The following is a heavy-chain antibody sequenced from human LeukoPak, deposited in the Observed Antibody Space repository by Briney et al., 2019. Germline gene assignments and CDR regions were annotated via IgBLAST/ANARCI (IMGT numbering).Heavy chain of an antibody. CDR3: ARRRPRRNYYDSSASAFDI. V-gene: IGHV3-30*02. J-gene: IGHJ3*02. CDR2: IRYDGSNK. CDR1: GFTFSNYW. Sequence: GGSLRLSCAASGFTFSNYWMTWVRQAPGKGLEWVAFIRYDGSNKYYADSVKGRFTISRDNSKNTLYLQMNSLRAEDTAVYYCARRRPRRNYYDSSASAFDIWGQGTMVTVSS. D-gene: IGHD3-22*01.